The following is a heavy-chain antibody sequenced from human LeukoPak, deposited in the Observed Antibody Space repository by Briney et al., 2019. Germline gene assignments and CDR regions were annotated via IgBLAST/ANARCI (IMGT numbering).Heavy chain of an antibody. D-gene: IGHD3-10*01. CDR2: IYYSGST. CDR1: GGSISSSSYY. V-gene: IGHV4-39*07. J-gene: IGHJ3*02. CDR3: ARMVYGSGSYFAFHAFDI. Sequence: SETLSLTCTVSGGSISSSSYYWGWIRQPPGKGLEWIGSIYYSGSTNYNPSLKSRVTISVDTSKNQFSLKLSSVTAADTAVYYCARMVYGSGSYFAFHAFDIWGQGTMVTVSS.